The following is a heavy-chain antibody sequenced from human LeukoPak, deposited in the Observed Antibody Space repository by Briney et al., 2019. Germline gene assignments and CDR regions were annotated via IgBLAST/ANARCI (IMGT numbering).Heavy chain of an antibody. D-gene: IGHD2-15*01. CDR2: IIPILGIA. V-gene: IGHV1-69*04. J-gene: IGHJ6*02. CDR1: GGTFSSYA. CDR3: ARAPGSDGGGSDQLWYYYYGMDV. Sequence: SVKVSCKASGGTFSSYAISWVRQAPGQGLEWMGRIIPILGIANYAQKFQGRVTITADKSTSTAYMELSSLRSEDTAVYYCARAPGSDGGGSDQLWYYYYGMDVWGQGTTVTVSS.